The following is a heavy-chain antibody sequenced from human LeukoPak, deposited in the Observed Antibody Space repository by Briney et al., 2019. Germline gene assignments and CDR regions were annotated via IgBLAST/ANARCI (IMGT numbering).Heavy chain of an antibody. J-gene: IGHJ1*01. Sequence: PSETLSLTCTVSGYSISSGYYWGWIRQPPGKGLEWIGSIYHSGSTYYNPSLKSRVTISVDTSKNQFSLKLSSVTAADTAVYYCARDRYSSGWYPGYFQHWGQGTLVTVSS. CDR3: ARDRYSSGWYPGYFQH. CDR1: GYSISSGYY. D-gene: IGHD6-19*01. CDR2: IYHSGST. V-gene: IGHV4-38-2*02.